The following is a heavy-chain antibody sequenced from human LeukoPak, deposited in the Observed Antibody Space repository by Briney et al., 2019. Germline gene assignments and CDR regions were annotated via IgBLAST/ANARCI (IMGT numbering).Heavy chain of an antibody. Sequence: SETLSLTCTVSGGSISSSSYSWGWIRQPPGKGLEWIGSIYYSGSTYYNPSLKSRVTISVDTSKNQFSLKLSSVTAADTAVYYCARHNAVAATGDYWGQGTLVTVSS. CDR3: ARHNAVAATGDY. D-gene: IGHD6-19*01. V-gene: IGHV4-39*01. CDR1: GGSISSSSYS. J-gene: IGHJ4*02. CDR2: IYYSGST.